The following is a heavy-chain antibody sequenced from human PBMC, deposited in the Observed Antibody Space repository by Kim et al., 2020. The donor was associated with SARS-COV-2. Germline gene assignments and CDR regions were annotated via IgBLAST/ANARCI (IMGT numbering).Heavy chain of an antibody. CDR1: GYSLSSGYY. CDR3: ARLRYSSPGYFDY. V-gene: IGHV4-38-2*02. J-gene: IGHJ4*03. D-gene: IGHD6-13*01. Sequence: SETLSLTCSVSGYSLSSGYYWGWIRQPPGKGLEWIWSIYQSGSTYYNPSLKSRVTISIDTSKNQFSLKLSFVTAADTAVYYCARLRYSSPGYFDYSGQGT. CDR2: IYQSGST.